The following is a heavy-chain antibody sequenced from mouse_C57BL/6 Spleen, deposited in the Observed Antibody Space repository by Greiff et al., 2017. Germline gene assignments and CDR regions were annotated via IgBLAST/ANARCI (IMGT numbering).Heavy chain of an antibody. J-gene: IGHJ4*01. CDR2: IYPGSGST. V-gene: IGHV1-55*01. D-gene: IGHD2-4*01. CDR1: GYTFTSYW. CDR3: ARDYEGY. Sequence: QVQLQQPGAELVRPGSSVKLSCKASGYTFTSYWMHWVKQRPIQGLEWIGDIYPGSGSTNYNEKFKSKATLTVDTSSSTAYMQLSSLTSEDSAVYYCARDYEGYWGQGTSVTVSS.